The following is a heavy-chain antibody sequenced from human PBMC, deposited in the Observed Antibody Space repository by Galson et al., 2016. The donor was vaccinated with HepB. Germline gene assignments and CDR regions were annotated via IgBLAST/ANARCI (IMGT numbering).Heavy chain of an antibody. Sequence: SVKVSCKASGYTFTDYYMHWVRQAPGQGLEWMGWINPNTGGTNFAQQFQGRVTMTRDTSISTAYMVLSRLRSDDTAVYYCARESFPGIDKWFDPWGQGTLVTVSS. CDR1: GYTFTDYY. D-gene: IGHD2-21*01. V-gene: IGHV1-2*02. J-gene: IGHJ5*02. CDR2: INPNTGGT. CDR3: ARESFPGIDKWFDP.